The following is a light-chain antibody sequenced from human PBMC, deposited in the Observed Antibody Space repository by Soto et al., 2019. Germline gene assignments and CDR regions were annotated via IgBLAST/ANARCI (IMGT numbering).Light chain of an antibody. CDR2: DTS. J-gene: IGLJ3*02. CDR3: LLSYSGARPLV. CDR1: TGAVTSGHY. V-gene: IGLV7-46*01. Sequence: QAVVTQEPSLTVSPGGTVTLTCGSSTGAVTSGHYPYWFQQKPGQAPRTLIYDTSNKHSWTPARFSGSLLGGKAALTLSGAQPEVEAEYYCLLSYSGARPLVFGGGTKVTVL.